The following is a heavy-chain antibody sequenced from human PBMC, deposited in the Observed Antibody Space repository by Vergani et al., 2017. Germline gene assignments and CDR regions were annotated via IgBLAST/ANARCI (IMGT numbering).Heavy chain of an antibody. Sequence: QVQLVQSGAEVKKPGSSVKVSCKASGGTFSSYAISWVRQAPGQGLEWMGGIIPIFGTANYAQKFQGRVTITADESTSTAYMELSSLRSEDTAVYYCARVGGYCSSTSCYYSDWYFDLWGRGTLVTVSS. CDR1: GGTFSSYA. CDR3: ARVGGYCSSTSCYYSDWYFDL. J-gene: IGHJ2*01. D-gene: IGHD2-2*01. CDR2: IIPIFGTA. V-gene: IGHV1-69*01.